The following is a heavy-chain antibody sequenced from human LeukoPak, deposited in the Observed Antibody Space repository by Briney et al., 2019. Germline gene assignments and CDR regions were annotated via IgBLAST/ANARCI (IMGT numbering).Heavy chain of an antibody. J-gene: IGHJ5*02. CDR3: ARGTKRLGSYGPTFDP. V-gene: IGHV3-11*04. CDR1: GFTFSDRY. D-gene: IGHD5-18*01. CDR2: ISPNGDNI. Sequence: PGGSLRLSCAATGFTFSDRYMSWIRQAPGKGMEWIAYISPNGDNIHYADSVRGRFTISRDNAKNLLFLQVNSLRVEDTAVYYCARGTKRLGSYGPTFDPWGQGTLVTVSS.